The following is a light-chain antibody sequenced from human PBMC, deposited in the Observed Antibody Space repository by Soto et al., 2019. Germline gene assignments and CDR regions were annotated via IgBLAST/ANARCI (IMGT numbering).Light chain of an antibody. Sequence: AIRMTQSPSSLSASTGDRVTITCRASQGISSYLAWYQQKPGKAPKLLIYAASTLQSGVPSRFSGSGSGTDFTLTISSLQPEDFAIYYCQQSYSNPPTFGQGTKVDIK. CDR1: QGISSY. J-gene: IGKJ1*01. CDR3: QQSYSNPPT. CDR2: AAS. V-gene: IGKV1-8*01.